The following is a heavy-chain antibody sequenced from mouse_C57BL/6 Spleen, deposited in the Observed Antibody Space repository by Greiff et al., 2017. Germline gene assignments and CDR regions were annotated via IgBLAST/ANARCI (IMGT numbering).Heavy chain of an antibody. J-gene: IGHJ3*01. V-gene: IGHV1-69*01. Sequence: QVQLQQPGAELVMPGASVKLSCKASGYTFTSYWMHWVKQRPGQGLEWIGEIDPSDSYTNYNQKFKGKSTLTVDKSSSTAYMQLSSLTSEDSAVYYCARGGYDAGFAYWGQGALVTVSA. CDR2: IDPSDSYT. CDR1: GYTFTSYW. CDR3: ARGGYDAGFAY. D-gene: IGHD2-2*01.